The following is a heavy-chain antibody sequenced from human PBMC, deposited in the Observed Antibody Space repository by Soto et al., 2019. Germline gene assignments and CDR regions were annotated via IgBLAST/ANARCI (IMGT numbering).Heavy chain of an antibody. J-gene: IGHJ6*02. V-gene: IGHV1-46*01. CDR2: INPSGGST. Sequence: ASVKVSCKASGYTFTSYYMHWVRQAPGQGLEWMGIINPSGGSTSYAQKFQGRVTMTRDTSTSTVYMELSSLRSEDTAVYYCARDLLQRPPFGVVIPRYYYYYGMDVWGQGTTVTVSS. CDR3: ARDLLQRPPFGVVIPRYYYYYGMDV. CDR1: GYTFTSYY. D-gene: IGHD3-3*01.